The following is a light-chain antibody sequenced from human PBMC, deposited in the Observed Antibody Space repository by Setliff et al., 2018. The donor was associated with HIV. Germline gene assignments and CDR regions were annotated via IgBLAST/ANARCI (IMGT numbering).Light chain of an antibody. CDR1: SSNIGTYT. CDR2: GDT. Sequence: QSVLTQPPSASGTPGQRVTISCSGSSSNIGTYTVNWYQQLPGTAPKLLIHGDTQRPSGVPERFSGSKSGTSAPLAISGLQSEDEADFYCAVWDDSLTGPVFGGGTKVTVL. J-gene: IGLJ3*02. V-gene: IGLV1-44*01. CDR3: AVWDDSLTGPV.